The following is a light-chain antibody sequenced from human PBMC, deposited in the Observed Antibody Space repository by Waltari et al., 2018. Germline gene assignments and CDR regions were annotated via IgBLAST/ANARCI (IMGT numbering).Light chain of an antibody. Sequence: LSCRASQSVNSNYLAWYQQKPGQAPRLLIYGASSRATGIPDRFSGSGSGTDFIFTISRLEPEDFAVYYCQQYGSSPPYTFGQGTKLEIK. V-gene: IGKV3-20*01. J-gene: IGKJ2*01. CDR1: QSVNSNY. CDR2: GAS. CDR3: QQYGSSPPYT.